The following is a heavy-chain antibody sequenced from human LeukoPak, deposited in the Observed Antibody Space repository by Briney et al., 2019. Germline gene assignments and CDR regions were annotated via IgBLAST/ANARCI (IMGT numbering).Heavy chain of an antibody. CDR2: MNPNSGNT. CDR3: ARGGIYYGSGIFSPYYYYYMDV. CDR1: GYTFTSYD. J-gene: IGHJ6*03. Sequence: ASVKVSCKASGYTFTSYDINWVRQATGQGLEWMGWMNPNSGNTGYAQKFQGRVTMTRNTSTSTAYMELRSLRSDDTAVYYCARGGIYYGSGIFSPYYYYYMDVWGKGTTVTISS. V-gene: IGHV1-8*01. D-gene: IGHD3-10*01.